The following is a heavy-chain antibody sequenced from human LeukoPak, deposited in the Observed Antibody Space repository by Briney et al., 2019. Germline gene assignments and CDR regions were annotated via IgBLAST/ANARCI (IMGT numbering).Heavy chain of an antibody. V-gene: IGHV3-21*01. Sequence: GGALRLSCAAPGFPFNTYGMKRGRQAPGEGLEWVSSISGTSSYIYYADSVKGRFTISRDNAKNSLYLQMNSLRAEDTAMYYCASAYYYDSSGYYYSHYWGQGTLVTVSS. J-gene: IGHJ4*02. CDR3: ASAYYYDSSGYYYSHY. D-gene: IGHD3-22*01. CDR2: ISGTSSYI. CDR1: GFPFNTYG.